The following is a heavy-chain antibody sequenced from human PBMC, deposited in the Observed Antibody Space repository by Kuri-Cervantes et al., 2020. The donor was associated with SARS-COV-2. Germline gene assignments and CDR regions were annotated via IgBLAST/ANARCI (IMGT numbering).Heavy chain of an antibody. CDR2: FFYSGST. D-gene: IGHD2-2*02. V-gene: IGHV4-59*12. CDR3: ARQFRYCSSTSCYMYYYYGMDV. Sequence: CNVVGGSISSYYWSWIRQPPGKGLEWIGYFFYSGSTRYSPFLKRRVTISVDTSKNQFSLKLSSVTAADTAVYYCARQFRYCSSTSCYMYYYYGMDVWGQGTTVTVSS. CDR1: GGSISSYY. J-gene: IGHJ6*02.